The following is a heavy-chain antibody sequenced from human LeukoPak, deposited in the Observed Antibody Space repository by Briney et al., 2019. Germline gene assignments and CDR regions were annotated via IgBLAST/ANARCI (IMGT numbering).Heavy chain of an antibody. V-gene: IGHV4-59*08. D-gene: IGHD1-26*01. J-gene: IGHJ3*02. CDR1: GGSISTYY. Sequence: SETLSLTCTVSGGSISTYYCSWIRQPPGKGLEWIGYIYYSGSTNYNPSLKSRVTISVDTSKNQFSLKLSSVTAADTAVYYCARHSGSRDAFDIWGQGIMVTVSS. CDR3: ARHSGSRDAFDI. CDR2: IYYSGST.